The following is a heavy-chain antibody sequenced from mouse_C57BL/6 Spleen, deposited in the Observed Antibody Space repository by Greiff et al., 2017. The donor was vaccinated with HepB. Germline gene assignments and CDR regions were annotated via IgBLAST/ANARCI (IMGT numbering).Heavy chain of an antibody. J-gene: IGHJ3*01. CDR1: GFTFSSYG. CDR3: ARDYGSSPRGFAY. V-gene: IGHV5-6*02. CDR2: ISSGGSYT. D-gene: IGHD1-1*01. Sequence: EVKLVESGGDLVKPGGSLKLSCAASGFTFSSYGMSWVRQTPDQGLEWVATISSGGSYTYYPHSVKGRFTISRDNAKNTPYLQMSRLKSEDTAMYDCARDYGSSPRGFAYWGQGTLVTVSA.